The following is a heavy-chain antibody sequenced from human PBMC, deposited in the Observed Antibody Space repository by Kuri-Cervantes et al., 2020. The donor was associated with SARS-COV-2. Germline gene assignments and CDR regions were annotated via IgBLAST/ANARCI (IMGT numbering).Heavy chain of an antibody. J-gene: IGHJ3*02. CDR3: AVIPWTTPRNTGIGAFDI. CDR1: GFTFSSYA. D-gene: IGHD1-1*01. V-gene: IGHV3-23*01. CDR2: ISGSGSST. Sequence: GESLKISCAASGFTFSSYAVSWVRQAPGKGLEWVSAISGSGSSTYYADSVKGRFTISRDNSKNTLYLQMNSQRAEDTAVYYCAVIPWTTPRNTGIGAFDIWGQGTMVTVSS.